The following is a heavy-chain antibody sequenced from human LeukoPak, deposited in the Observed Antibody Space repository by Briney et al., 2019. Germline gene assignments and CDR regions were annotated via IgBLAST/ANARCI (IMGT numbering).Heavy chain of an antibody. J-gene: IGHJ6*02. CDR3: ARGIERIVVVTPIRGNYYYGMDV. Sequence: GRSLRLSCAASGFTFSSYTMHWVRQAPGKGLDWVAVISSGGSNKDYADSVKGRFTISRDNSKNTLYPQMNSLRVEDTAVYYCARGIERIVVVTPIRGNYYYGMDVWGQGTTVTVSS. CDR2: ISSGGSNK. D-gene: IGHD2-21*02. V-gene: IGHV3-30-3*01. CDR1: GFTFSSYT.